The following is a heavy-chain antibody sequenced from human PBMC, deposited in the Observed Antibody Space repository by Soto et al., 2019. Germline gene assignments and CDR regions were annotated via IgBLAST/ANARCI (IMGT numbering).Heavy chain of an antibody. Sequence: QVQLVESGGGVVQPWRSLRLSCAASGFTFSSYGMHWVRQAPGKGLEWVAVISYDGSNKYYADSVQGRFNISRDNSKNTLYLQMNSLRAEDTAVYYCAKDLLGPGRAYGMDVCGQGTTVTVSS. CDR2: ISYDGSNK. D-gene: IGHD7-27*01. J-gene: IGHJ6*02. V-gene: IGHV3-30*18. CDR1: GFTFSSYG. CDR3: AKDLLGPGRAYGMDV.